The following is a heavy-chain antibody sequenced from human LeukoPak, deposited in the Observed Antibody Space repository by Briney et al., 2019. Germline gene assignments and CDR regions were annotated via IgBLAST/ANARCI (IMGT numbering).Heavy chain of an antibody. J-gene: IGHJ4*02. CDR3: ARHGFRSGSYYFDY. V-gene: IGHV4-4*09. CDR1: GGSISSNY. Sequence: SETLSLICTVSGGSISSNYWSWIRQPPGKGLEWIGYIYTSGSTNYNPSLKSRVTISVDTSKNQFSLKLSSVTAADPAVYYCARHGFRSGSYYFDYWGQGTLVTVSS. D-gene: IGHD1-26*01. CDR2: IYTSGST.